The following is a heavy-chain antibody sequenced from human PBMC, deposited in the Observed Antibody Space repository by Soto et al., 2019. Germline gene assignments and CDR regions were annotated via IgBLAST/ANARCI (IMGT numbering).Heavy chain of an antibody. CDR2: ISYDGSNK. V-gene: IGHV3-30-3*01. CDR3: ARDGPPGWDQNYYFDY. CDR1: GFTFSSYA. Sequence: QVQLVESGGGVVQPGRSLRLSCAASGFTFSSYAMHWVRQAPGKGLEWVAVISYDGSNKYYADSVKGRFTISRDNSKNTLYLQMNSLRAEDTAVYYCARDGPPGWDQNYYFDYGGQGTLVTVSS. J-gene: IGHJ4*02. D-gene: IGHD1-26*01.